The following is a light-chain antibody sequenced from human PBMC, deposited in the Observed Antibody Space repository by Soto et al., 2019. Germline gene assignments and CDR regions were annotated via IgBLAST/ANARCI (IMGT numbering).Light chain of an antibody. CDR2: GVS. CDR1: QSLTSSY. V-gene: IGKV3-20*01. Sequence: EIGLTQSPGTLSLSPGETATLSCRASQSLTSSYLAWYQQRPGQAPSLLIYGVSSRATGIPDRFSGSGSGTDFTLTITRLEPEDFAVYYCQHYGYSLWTFGQGTKVDIK. J-gene: IGKJ1*01. CDR3: QHYGYSLWT.